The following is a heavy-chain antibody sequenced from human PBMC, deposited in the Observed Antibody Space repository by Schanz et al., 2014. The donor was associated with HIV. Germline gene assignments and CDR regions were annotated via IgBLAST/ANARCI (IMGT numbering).Heavy chain of an antibody. Sequence: EVQLLESGGGLVQPGGSLRLSCSASGFTFSSYAMTWVRQTPDKGLEWVSVISGSGRKRYYADAVKGRFTISRDNSRDTLYLQMDSLRGDDTAIYYCAKDVLSDDASGDDLIMEAWGQGTTVMVSS. CDR3: AKDVLSDDASGDDLIMEA. J-gene: IGHJ6*02. V-gene: IGHV3-23*01. D-gene: IGHD2-21*02. CDR2: ISGSGRKR. CDR1: GFTFSSYA.